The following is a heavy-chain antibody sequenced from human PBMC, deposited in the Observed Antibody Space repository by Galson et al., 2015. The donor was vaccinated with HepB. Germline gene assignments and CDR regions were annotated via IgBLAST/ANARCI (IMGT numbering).Heavy chain of an antibody. J-gene: IGHJ6*03. CDR3: ARSLRYYFYYMDV. CDR2: ISYDGTDK. D-gene: IGHD5/OR15-5a*01. V-gene: IGHV3-30*03. Sequence: SLRLSCAASGFTFSNYGLHWVRQGPGTGLEWVAIISYDGTDKKYADSVKGRFTTSRDNSKNTLYLQLNSLRAEDTAVYYCARSLRYYFYYMDVWGKGTTVTVSS. CDR1: GFTFSNYG.